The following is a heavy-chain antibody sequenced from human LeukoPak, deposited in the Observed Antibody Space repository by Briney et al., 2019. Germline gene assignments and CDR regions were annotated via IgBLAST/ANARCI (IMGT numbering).Heavy chain of an antibody. D-gene: IGHD3-10*01. V-gene: IGHV3-21*01. CDR3: ASLWFGELGDYFDY. CDR1: GFTLSSYS. J-gene: IGHJ4*02. Sequence: GGSLRLSCAASGFTLSSYSMNWVRQAPGKGLEWVSSISSSSSYIYYADSVKGRFTISRDNAKNSLYLQMNSLRAEDTAVYYCASLWFGELGDYFDYWGQGTLVTVSS. CDR2: ISSSSSYI.